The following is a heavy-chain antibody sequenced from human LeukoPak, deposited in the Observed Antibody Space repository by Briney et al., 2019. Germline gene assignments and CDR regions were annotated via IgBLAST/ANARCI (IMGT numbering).Heavy chain of an antibody. CDR2: ISGSGDST. J-gene: IGHJ3*02. V-gene: IGHV3-23*01. CDR3: VQEGPRGLAFDI. Sequence: PGGSLRLSCAASGFTFSTYAVNWVRQAPGKGLEWVSTISGSGDSTYYADSVKGRFAISRDNSKNTLYLQMNSLRAEDTAVYYCVQEGPRGLAFDIWGQGTKVTVSS. CDR1: GFTFSTYA.